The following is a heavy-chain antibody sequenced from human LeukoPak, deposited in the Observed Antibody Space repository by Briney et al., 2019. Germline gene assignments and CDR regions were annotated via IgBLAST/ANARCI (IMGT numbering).Heavy chain of an antibody. CDR1: GFTFNSYG. D-gene: IGHD3-10*01. V-gene: IGHV3-30*03. Sequence: GGSLRLSCAASGFTFNSYGMHWVRQAPGKGLEWVAVISYDGSNKYYADSVKGRFTISRDNSKNTLYLQMNSLRAEDTAVYYCAYGSGSSQGPFAYWGQGTLVTVSS. CDR3: AYGSGSSQGPFAY. CDR2: ISYDGSNK. J-gene: IGHJ4*02.